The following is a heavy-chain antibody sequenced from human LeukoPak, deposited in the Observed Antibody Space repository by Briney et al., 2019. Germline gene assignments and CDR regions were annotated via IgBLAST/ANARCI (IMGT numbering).Heavy chain of an antibody. D-gene: IGHD3-22*01. CDR3: AKFQANYYDSSGYGCFDY. CDR1: EFTFSRYA. J-gene: IGHJ4*02. CDR2: ISGTGGST. V-gene: IGHV3-23*01. Sequence: SGGSLRLSCAASEFTFSRYAMSWVRQAPGKGLEWVSTISGTGGSTYYADSVKGRFTISRDNSKNTMYLQMNSLRAEDTAVYYCAKFQANYYDSSGYGCFDYWGQGTLVTVSS.